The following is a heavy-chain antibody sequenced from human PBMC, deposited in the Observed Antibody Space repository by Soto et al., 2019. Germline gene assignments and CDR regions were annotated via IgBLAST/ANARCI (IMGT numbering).Heavy chain of an antibody. CDR1: GFTFSNYA. J-gene: IGHJ6*02. V-gene: IGHV3-30*07. Sequence: QEQLVESGGGVVQPGRSLRLSCAASGFTFSNYAMHWVRQAPGKGLEWVAVILYDAGNTYFADSVKGRFTISRDNSQDTVNLQMNSVRLEDTAVYYCARDNYGMDVWGQGTTVTVSS. CDR3: ARDNYGMDV. CDR2: ILYDAGNT.